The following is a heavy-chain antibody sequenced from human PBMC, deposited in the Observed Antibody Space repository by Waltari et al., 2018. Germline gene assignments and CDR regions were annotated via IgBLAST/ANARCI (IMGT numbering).Heavy chain of an antibody. V-gene: IGHV4-34*01. CDR3: ARGARITMVQGDLDY. CDR2: INHSGST. J-gene: IGHJ4*02. Sequence: QGQLQQWAAGPLPPPGPLSPPAPVSGGSFSAYASSWSRQPPGTGLEWIGEINHSGSTNYNPSLKSRVTISVDTSKNQFSLKLSSVTAADTAVYYCARGARITMVQGDLDYWGQGTLVTVSS. D-gene: IGHD3-10*01. CDR1: GGSFSAYA.